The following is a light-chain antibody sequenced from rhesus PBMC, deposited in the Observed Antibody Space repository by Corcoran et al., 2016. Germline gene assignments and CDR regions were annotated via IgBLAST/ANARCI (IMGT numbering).Light chain of an antibody. CDR1: QGIRRY. Sequence: DIQMTQSPSSVSASVGDRVTITCRASQGIRRYVAWYQQKPGKGPRFLIYYATTLQSGAPSRFSGSGSRTKFTLTISSLQPEDFATYNSQQCNGVPYSFGQGTKVEIK. J-gene: IGKJ2*01. CDR2: YAT. V-gene: IGKV1-25*01. CDR3: QQCNGVPYS.